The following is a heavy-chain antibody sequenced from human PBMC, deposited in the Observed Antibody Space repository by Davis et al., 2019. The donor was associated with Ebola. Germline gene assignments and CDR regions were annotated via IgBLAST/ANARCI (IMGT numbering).Heavy chain of an antibody. J-gene: IGHJ4*02. Sequence: SLKISCTASGFTFGDYAMSWFRQAPGKGLEWVGFIRSKAYGGTTEYAASVKGRFTISRDDSKSIAYLQMNSLKTEDTGVYYGTRVWRAVAGTRDYWGQGTLVTVSS. CDR1: GFTFGDYA. D-gene: IGHD6-19*01. CDR2: IRSKAYGGTT. V-gene: IGHV3-49*03. CDR3: TRVWRAVAGTRDY.